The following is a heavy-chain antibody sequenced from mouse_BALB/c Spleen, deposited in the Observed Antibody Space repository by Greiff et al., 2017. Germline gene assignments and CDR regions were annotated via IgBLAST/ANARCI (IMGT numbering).Heavy chain of an antibody. CDR3: ARKGDWDGWFAY. Sequence: EVQLQQSGAELVKPGASVKLSCTASGFNIKDTYMHWVKQRPEQGLEWIGRIDPANGNTKYDPKFQGKATITADTSSNTAYLQLSSLTSEDTAVYYCARKGDWDGWFAYWGQGTLVTVSA. CDR1: GFNIKDTY. D-gene: IGHD4-1*01. J-gene: IGHJ3*01. CDR2: IDPANGNT. V-gene: IGHV14-3*02.